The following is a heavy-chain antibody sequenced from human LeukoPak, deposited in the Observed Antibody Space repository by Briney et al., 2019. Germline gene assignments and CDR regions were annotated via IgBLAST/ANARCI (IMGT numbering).Heavy chain of an antibody. V-gene: IGHV4-34*01. CDR2: INHSGST. CDR1: GVSFSGYY. CDR3: ARGCPRSEDWFDP. Sequence: SQTLSLTSAVYGVSFSGYYWSWIRQPPRKGLEWIGEINHSGSTNYNPSLKSRVTISVDTSKNQFSLKLSSVTAADTAVYYCARGCPRSEDWFDPWGQGTLVTVSS. J-gene: IGHJ5*02.